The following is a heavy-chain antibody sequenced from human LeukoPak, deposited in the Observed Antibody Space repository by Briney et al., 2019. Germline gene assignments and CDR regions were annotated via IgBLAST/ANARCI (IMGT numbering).Heavy chain of an antibody. Sequence: GGSLRLSCVASGFTFDDYAMHWVRLPPGKGLEWVSGISWNSGSIGYADSVKGRFTISRDNAKNSLYLQMNSLRAEDTALYYCAKDGWNSGWNAFDIWGQGTMVTVSS. CDR3: AKDGWNSGWNAFDI. CDR1: GFTFDDYA. D-gene: IGHD6-19*01. V-gene: IGHV3-9*01. J-gene: IGHJ3*02. CDR2: ISWNSGSI.